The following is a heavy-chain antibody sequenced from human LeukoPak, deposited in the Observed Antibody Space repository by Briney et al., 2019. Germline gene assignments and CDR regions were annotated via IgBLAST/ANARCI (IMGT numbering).Heavy chain of an antibody. CDR2: VYHRGNT. J-gene: IGHJ5*02. V-gene: IGHV4-4*02. CDR3: ARAGTIFGIDP. D-gene: IGHD3-3*01. CDR1: GGSITTDNW. Sequence: PSGTLSLTCAVSGGSITTDNWWSWVRQTPGRGLEWIGEVYHRGNTNYNPSLKSRATVSVDKSKNQFSLKLSSVTAADTAVYYCARAGTIFGIDPWGQGTLVTVSS.